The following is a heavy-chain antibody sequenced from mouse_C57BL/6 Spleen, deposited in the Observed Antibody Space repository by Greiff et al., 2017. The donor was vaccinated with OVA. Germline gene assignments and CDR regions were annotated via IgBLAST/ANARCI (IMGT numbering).Heavy chain of an antibody. J-gene: IGHJ2*01. Sequence: VQLQQPGAELVKPGASVKLSCKASGYTFTSYWMPWVKQRPGQGLEWIGEIDPSDSYTNYNQKFKGKATLTVDTSSSTAYMQLSSLTSEDSAVYYCARLLDDWGKGTTLTVSS. V-gene: IGHV1-50*01. D-gene: IGHD1-1*01. CDR2: IDPSDSYT. CDR3: ARLLDD. CDR1: GYTFTSYW.